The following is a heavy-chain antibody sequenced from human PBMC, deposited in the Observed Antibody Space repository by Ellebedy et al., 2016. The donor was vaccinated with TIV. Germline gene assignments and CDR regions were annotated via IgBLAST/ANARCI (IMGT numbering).Heavy chain of an antibody. J-gene: IGHJ4*02. D-gene: IGHD3-22*01. Sequence: SETLSLTCAVSGGSISSGGYSWSWIRQPPRKGLEWIGYIYHSGSPHYNPSLKSRVTISLDRSNNQLSLNLSSVTAADTAVYYCARGYYDSSGHTYFDYWGQGTLVTVSS. CDR3: ARGYYDSSGHTYFDY. CDR2: IYHSGSP. CDR1: GGSISSGGYS. V-gene: IGHV4-30-2*01.